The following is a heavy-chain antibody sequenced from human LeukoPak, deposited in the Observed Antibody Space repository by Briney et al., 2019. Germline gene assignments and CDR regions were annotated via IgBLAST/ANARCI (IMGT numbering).Heavy chain of an antibody. Sequence: RASVKVSCKASGGTFSSYAISWVRQAPGQGLERMGRIIPIFGTANFAQKFQGRVTITTDESTSTAYMELSSLRSEDTAVYYCASLVLRSYYYYMDVWGKGTTVTVSS. CDR3: ASLVLRSYYYYMDV. D-gene: IGHD1-14*01. CDR2: IIPIFGTA. CDR1: GGTFSSYA. J-gene: IGHJ6*03. V-gene: IGHV1-69*05.